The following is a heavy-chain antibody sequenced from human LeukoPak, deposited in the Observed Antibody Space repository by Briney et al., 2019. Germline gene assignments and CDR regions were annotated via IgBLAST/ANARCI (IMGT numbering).Heavy chain of an antibody. CDR1: GGSISSSPYY. Sequence: SETLSLTCTVSGGSISSSPYYWGWIRQPPGKGLEWIGSIYYSGTTNYNPSLRSRVTISVDTSKNQFSLKLSSVTAADTAVYYCARGRYYFDYWGQGTLVTVSS. V-gene: IGHV4-39*07. J-gene: IGHJ4*02. CDR3: ARGRYYFDY. CDR2: IYYSGTT.